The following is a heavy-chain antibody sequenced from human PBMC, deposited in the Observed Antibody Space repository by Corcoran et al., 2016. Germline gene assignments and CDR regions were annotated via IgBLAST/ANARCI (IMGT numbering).Heavy chain of an antibody. CDR2: TYYRSKWYN. V-gene: IGHV6-1*01. J-gene: IGHJ3*02. D-gene: IGHD3-22*01. CDR3: ARDYYDSSGYYSGADAFDI. Sequence: QVQLQQSGPGLVKPSQTLSLTCAISGDSVSSNSAAWNWIRQSPSRGLEWLGRTYYRSKWYNDYAVSVKSRITINPDTSKNQFSLQLNSVTPEDTAVYYWARDYYDSSGYYSGADAFDIWGQGTMVTVSS. CDR1: GDSVSSNSAA.